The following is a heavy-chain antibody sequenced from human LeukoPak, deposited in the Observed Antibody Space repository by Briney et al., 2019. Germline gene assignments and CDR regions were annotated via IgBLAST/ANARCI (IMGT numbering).Heavy chain of an antibody. CDR1: GGSISSYY. CDR3: ARAGYGDSDFDY. V-gene: IGHV4-59*08. CDR2: IYYSGRT. Sequence: SETLSLTCSVSGGSISSYYWSWIRQPPGRGLEWIGYIYYSGRTSYNPSLKSRVTISVDTSKNQFSLKLNSVTAADTAVYYCARAGYGDSDFDYWGQGTLVTVSS. D-gene: IGHD4-17*01. J-gene: IGHJ4*02.